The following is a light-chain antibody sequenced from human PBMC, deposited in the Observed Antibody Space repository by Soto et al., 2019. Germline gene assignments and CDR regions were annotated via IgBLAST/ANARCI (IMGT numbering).Light chain of an antibody. Sequence: QSALTQPASVSGSPGQSITISCTGTNSDIGTYNSVSWYQHHPGKAPKLMICEVSNRPSGVSNRFSGSKSGNTASLSISGLQAEEEADYYCSSYRSSSTYVFGTGTKVTVL. V-gene: IGLV2-14*01. CDR3: SSYRSSSTYV. J-gene: IGLJ1*01. CDR1: NSDIGTYNS. CDR2: EVS.